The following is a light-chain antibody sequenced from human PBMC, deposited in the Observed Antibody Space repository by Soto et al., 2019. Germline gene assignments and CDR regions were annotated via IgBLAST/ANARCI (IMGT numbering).Light chain of an antibody. CDR3: AAWDCRGGV. CDR2: SNN. Sequence: QSVLTQPPSASGTPGQKVTISCSGSSSNIGSNTVNWYQQLPGTAPKLLIYSNNQRPSGVPGRFSGSKSGTSASLAIRGLQAEDGAYYYCAAWDCRGGVFGGGTKLTVL. CDR1: SSNIGSNT. J-gene: IGLJ2*01. V-gene: IGLV1-44*01.